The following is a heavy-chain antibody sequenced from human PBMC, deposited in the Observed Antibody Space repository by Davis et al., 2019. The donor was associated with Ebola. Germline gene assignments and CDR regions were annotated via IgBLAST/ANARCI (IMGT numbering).Heavy chain of an antibody. J-gene: IGHJ6*04. CDR2: ISSSSSYT. V-gene: IGHV3-11*06. Sequence: PGGSLRLSCAASGFTFSTYAMGWVRQAPGKGLEWVSYISSSSSYTNYADSVKGRFTISRDNAKNSLYLQMNSLRAGDTAVYYCARARRVGKWFGELLLVLLDYGMDVWGKGTTVTVSS. CDR1: GFTFSTYA. D-gene: IGHD3-10*01. CDR3: ARARRVGKWFGELLLVLLDYGMDV.